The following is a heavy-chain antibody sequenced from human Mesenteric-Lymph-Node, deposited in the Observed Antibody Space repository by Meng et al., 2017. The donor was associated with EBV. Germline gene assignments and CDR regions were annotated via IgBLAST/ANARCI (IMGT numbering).Heavy chain of an antibody. Sequence: VHFVECGGGFVQPGGSLRLSCAASGFTFSSYAMDWVRQAPGKGLEWVSVISGSGGSTYYADSVKGRFTISRDNSKNTLYLQMNSLRAEDTAIYYCAKDARYDSGIWGQGTLVTVSS. D-gene: IGHD3-10*01. CDR2: ISGSGGST. CDR1: GFTFSSYA. J-gene: IGHJ4*02. CDR3: AKDARYDSGI. V-gene: IGHV3-23*04.